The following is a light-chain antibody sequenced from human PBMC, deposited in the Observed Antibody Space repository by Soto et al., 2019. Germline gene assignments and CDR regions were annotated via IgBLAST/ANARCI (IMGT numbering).Light chain of an antibody. CDR1: QSRSSW. V-gene: IGKV1-5*03. CDR3: QEYNGEMYT. CDR2: KAS. Sequence: DIPMTQSPSTLSASVGDRVTITCRASQSRSSWLAWYQQKPGKAPNLLIYKASNLESGVQSRFSGSGSGTEFTLTINSLQPDDVATYYCQEYNGEMYTLGQGTKVEIK. J-gene: IGKJ2*01.